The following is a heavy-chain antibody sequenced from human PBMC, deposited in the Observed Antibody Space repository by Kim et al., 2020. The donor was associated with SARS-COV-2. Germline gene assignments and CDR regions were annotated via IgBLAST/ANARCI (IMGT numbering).Heavy chain of an antibody. Sequence: GGSLRLSCAASGFTVSSNYMSWVRQAPGKGLEWVSVIYSGGSTYYADSVKGRFTISRDNSKNTLYLQMNSLRAEDTAVYYCARESPNSGSYRWYFQHWGQGTLVTVSS. D-gene: IGHD1-26*01. CDR1: GFTVSSNY. CDR2: IYSGGST. CDR3: ARESPNSGSYRWYFQH. V-gene: IGHV3-66*01. J-gene: IGHJ1*01.